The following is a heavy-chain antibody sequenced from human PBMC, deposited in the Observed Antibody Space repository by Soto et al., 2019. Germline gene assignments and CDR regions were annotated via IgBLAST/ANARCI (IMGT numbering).Heavy chain of an antibody. CDR1: GGSFSGYY. CDR2: INHSGST. J-gene: IGHJ6*03. V-gene: IGHV4-34*01. Sequence: SETLSLTCAVYGGSFSGYYWSWIRQPPGKGLEWIGEINHSGSTNYNPSLKSRVTISVDTSKNQFSLKLSSVTAADTAVYYCARGRRDIVVVPAATGHYYYYYYMDVWGKGTTVTVSS. CDR3: ARGRRDIVVVPAATGHYYYYYYMDV. D-gene: IGHD2-2*01.